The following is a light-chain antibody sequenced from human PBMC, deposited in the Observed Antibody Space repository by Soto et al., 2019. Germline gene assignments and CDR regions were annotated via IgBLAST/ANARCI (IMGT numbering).Light chain of an antibody. CDR2: GAS. J-gene: IGKJ4*01. CDR1: QAISSN. V-gene: IGKV3-15*01. CDR3: QHYNNWLGT. Sequence: IVMKQSPATLSVSHMEIATRSCRANQAISSNLAWYQQKPGQAPRLLIYGASTRATGVPDRFSGSGSGTEFTLTISSLQSQDFAVYYCQHYNNWLGTFGGGTKVDIK.